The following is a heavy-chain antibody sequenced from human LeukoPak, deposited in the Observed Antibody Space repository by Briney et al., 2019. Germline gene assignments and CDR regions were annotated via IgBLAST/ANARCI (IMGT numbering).Heavy chain of an antibody. V-gene: IGHV1-2*02. CDR1: GYTFTGYY. D-gene: IGHD3-3*01. Sequence: ASVKVSCKASGYTFTGYYMHWVRQAPGQGLEWMGWINPNSGGTNYAQKFQGRVTMTRDTSISTAYMELSRLRSDDTAVYYCARGPLDFWSGYYIDYYMDVWGKGTTVTVSS. CDR3: ARGPLDFWSGYYIDYYMDV. J-gene: IGHJ6*03. CDR2: INPNSGGT.